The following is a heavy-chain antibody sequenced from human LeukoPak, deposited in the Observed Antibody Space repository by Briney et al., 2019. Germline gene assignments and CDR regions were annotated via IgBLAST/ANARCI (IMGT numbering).Heavy chain of an antibody. J-gene: IGHJ4*02. Sequence: SETLSLTCTVYGGSISSYYWSWIRQPAGKGLEWIGRIYTSGSTNYNPSLKSRVTMSVDTSKNQFSLKLSSATAADTAVYYCARDGDWSTPFDYWGQGTLVTVSS. CDR1: GGSISSYY. CDR2: IYTSGST. D-gene: IGHD3/OR15-3a*01. V-gene: IGHV4-4*07. CDR3: ARDGDWSTPFDY.